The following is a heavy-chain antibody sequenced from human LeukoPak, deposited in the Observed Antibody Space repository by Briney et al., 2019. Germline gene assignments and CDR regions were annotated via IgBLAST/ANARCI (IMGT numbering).Heavy chain of an antibody. CDR1: GGSFSGYY. V-gene: IGHV4-34*01. J-gene: IGHJ3*02. CDR3: ATEWETHAFDI. CDR2: IYYSGST. Sequence: SETLSLTCAVYGGSFSGYYWSWIRQPPGKGLEWIGSIYYSGSTYYNPSLKSRVTISVDTSKNQFSLKLSSVTAADTAVYYCATEWETHAFDIWGQGTMVTVSS. D-gene: IGHD1-26*01.